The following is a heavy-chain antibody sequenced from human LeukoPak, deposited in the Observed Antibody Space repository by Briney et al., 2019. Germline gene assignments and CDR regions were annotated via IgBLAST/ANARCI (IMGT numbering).Heavy chain of an antibody. D-gene: IGHD6-19*01. CDR2: ISYDGSNK. CDR1: GFTFSSYA. J-gene: IGHJ4*02. CDR3: ARGRQWLARGGFDY. V-gene: IGHV3-30-3*01. Sequence: PGGSLRLSCAASGFTFSSYAMHWVRQAPGEGLEWVAVISYDGSNKYYADSVKGRFTISRDNSKNTLYLQMNSLRAEDTAVYYCARGRQWLARGGFDYWGQGTLVTVSS.